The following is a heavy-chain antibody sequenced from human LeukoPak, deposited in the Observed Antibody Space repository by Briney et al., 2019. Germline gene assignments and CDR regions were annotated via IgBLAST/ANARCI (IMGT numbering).Heavy chain of an antibody. J-gene: IGHJ5*02. D-gene: IGHD4-17*01. CDR1: GCRFSDYS. CDR3: ARDPAGYGDYVAWFDP. V-gene: IGHV3-11*01. CDR2: ITTHTTI. Sequence: GGSLRLSCAASGCRFSDYSMSWIRQAPPRDLEGVSYITTHTTIYYADSVKGRFTISRDNAKNSLYLQMNSLRAEDTAVYYCARDPAGYGDYVAWFDPWGQGTLVTVSS.